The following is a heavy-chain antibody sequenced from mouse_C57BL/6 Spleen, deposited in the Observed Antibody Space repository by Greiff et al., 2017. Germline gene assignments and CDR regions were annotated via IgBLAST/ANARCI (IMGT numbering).Heavy chain of an antibody. Sequence: EVKLEESGEGLVKPGGSLKLSCAASGFTFSSYAMSWVRQTPEKRLEWVAYISSGGDYIYYADTVKGRFTISRDNARNTLYLQMSSLKSEDTAMYYCTRDPSTIVGFFDYWGQGTTLTVSS. CDR1: GFTFSSYA. CDR2: ISSGGDYI. J-gene: IGHJ2*01. CDR3: TRDPSTIVGFFDY. V-gene: IGHV5-9-1*02. D-gene: IGHD2-5*01.